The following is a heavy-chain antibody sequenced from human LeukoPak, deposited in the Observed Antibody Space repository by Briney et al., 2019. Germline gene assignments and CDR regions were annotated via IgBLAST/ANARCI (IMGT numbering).Heavy chain of an antibody. CDR2: ISGSGGST. Sequence: GGSLRHSCAASGFTFSSYAMSWVRQAPGKGLEWVSGISGSGGSTYYADSVKGRFTISRDNSKNTLYLQMNSLRAEDTAVYYCASYIAAAGRGFDYWGQGTLVTVSS. CDR1: GFTFSSYA. V-gene: IGHV3-23*01. D-gene: IGHD6-13*01. CDR3: ASYIAAAGRGFDY. J-gene: IGHJ4*02.